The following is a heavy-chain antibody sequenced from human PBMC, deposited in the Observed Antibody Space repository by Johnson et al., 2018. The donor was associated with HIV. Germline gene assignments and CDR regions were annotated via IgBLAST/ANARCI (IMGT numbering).Heavy chain of an antibody. J-gene: IGHJ3*02. CDR3: ASVYYDILSGYYYDAFGM. CDR2: IRYDGSNK. D-gene: IGHD3-9*01. CDR1: GFTFSSYG. V-gene: IGHV3-30*02. Sequence: QVQLVESGGGVVQPGGSLRLSCAASGFTFSSYGMHWVRQAPGKGLEWVAFIRYDGSNKYYADSVKGRFTISRDNAKNSLYLQMNSLRAEDTAVYYCASVYYDILSGYYYDAFGMWGQGTMVTVSS.